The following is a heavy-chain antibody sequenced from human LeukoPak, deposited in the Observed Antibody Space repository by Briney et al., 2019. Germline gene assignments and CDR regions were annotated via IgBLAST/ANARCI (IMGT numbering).Heavy chain of an antibody. CDR3: ARGGGVDTAMDY. CDR1: GGSFSGYY. D-gene: IGHD5-18*01. CDR2: INHSGST. J-gene: IGHJ4*02. V-gene: IGHV4-34*01. Sequence: SETLSLTCAVYGGSFSGYYWSWIRQPPGKGLEWIGEINHSGSTNYNPSLKSRVTISVDTCKNQFSLKLSSVTAADTAVYYCARGGGVDTAMDYWGQGTLVTVSS.